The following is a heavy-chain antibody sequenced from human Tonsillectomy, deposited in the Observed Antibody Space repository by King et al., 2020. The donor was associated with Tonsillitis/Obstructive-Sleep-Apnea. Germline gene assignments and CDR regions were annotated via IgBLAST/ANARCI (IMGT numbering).Heavy chain of an antibody. D-gene: IGHD5-18*01. J-gene: IGHJ6*03. CDR1: GYIFTNYT. CDR2: INAGNGDT. CDR3: ARAPVDIAMAYSYYYYMDV. Sequence: QLVQSGAEVKKPGASVKVSCKASGYIFTNYTIDWVRQAPGQRLEWMGWINAGNGDTKYSQKFQGRVTITSDTSASTAHMELSSLRSEDTAVYYCARAPVDIAMAYSYYYYMDVWGKGTTVTVSS. V-gene: IGHV1-3*01.